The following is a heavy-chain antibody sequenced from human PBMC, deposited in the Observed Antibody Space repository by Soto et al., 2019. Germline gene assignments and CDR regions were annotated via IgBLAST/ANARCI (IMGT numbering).Heavy chain of an antibody. J-gene: IGHJ4*02. V-gene: IGHV3-23*05. D-gene: IGHD6-19*01. CDR3: EKNSGWFTA. CDR1: VFTFSTNY. CDR2: IDGTSTFS. Sequence: GGSXRLSCVASVFTFSTNYMTWVRQAPGKGLEWVSTIDGTSTFSNYAASVEGRFTISRDNSRNTVYLQMNSLRADDTAVYFCEKNSGWFTAWGQGTLVTV.